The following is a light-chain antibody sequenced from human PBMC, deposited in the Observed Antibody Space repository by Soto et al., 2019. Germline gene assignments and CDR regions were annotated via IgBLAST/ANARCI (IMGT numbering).Light chain of an antibody. CDR2: DVS. Sequence: QSALTQPASVSGSPGQSITISCTGTSRHVGGYNSVSWYQEHPGTPPKLMIYDVSTRPSGVSNRFSGSKSGNTASLTISALQAEDEADYYCSSYTSSSTLMVFGGGTKLTVL. CDR1: SRHVGGYNS. J-gene: IGLJ2*01. V-gene: IGLV2-14*01. CDR3: SSYTSSSTLMV.